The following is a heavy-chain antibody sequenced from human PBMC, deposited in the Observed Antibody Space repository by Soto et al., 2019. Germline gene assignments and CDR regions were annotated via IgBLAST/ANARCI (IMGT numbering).Heavy chain of an antibody. CDR3: APIQSYYFDY. CDR1: GFTFSDYA. CDR2: ISGLGRRT. D-gene: IGHD3-16*02. V-gene: IGHV3-23*01. Sequence: PGGSLRLSCAASGFTFSDYAMSWVRQAPGKGLEWVSTISGLGRRTYYAGSVKGRLTISRDNSKNTLYLQMNSLRSEDTAIYYCAPIQSYYFDYWGQGTLVTVSS. J-gene: IGHJ4*02.